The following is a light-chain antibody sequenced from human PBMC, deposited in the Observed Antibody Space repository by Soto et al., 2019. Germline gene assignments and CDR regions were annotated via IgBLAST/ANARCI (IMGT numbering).Light chain of an antibody. V-gene: IGKV3-15*01. Sequence: EKVITQSPPALSVSPGENATLSCTASQSVSSNLAWHQQKPGQAPRLLMYDASTRATGISARFSGSGSGTDFTLTISSLEPEDFAFYYCQQYGISPLTFGGGTKVDIK. CDR1: QSVSSN. J-gene: IGKJ4*01. CDR2: DAS. CDR3: QQYGISPLT.